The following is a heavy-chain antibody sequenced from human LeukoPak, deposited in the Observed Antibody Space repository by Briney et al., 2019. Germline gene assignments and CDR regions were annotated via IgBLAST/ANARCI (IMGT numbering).Heavy chain of an antibody. Sequence: PGRSLRLSCAASGFTFSSYAMHWVRQAPGKGLEWVAVISYDGSNKYCADSVKGRFTISRDNSKNTLYLQMNSLRAEDTAVYYCAKAAQIPRYYYDSSGYDAFDIWGQGTMVTVSS. CDR3: AKAAQIPRYYYDSSGYDAFDI. J-gene: IGHJ3*02. CDR2: ISYDGSNK. V-gene: IGHV3-30-3*01. CDR1: GFTFSSYA. D-gene: IGHD3-22*01.